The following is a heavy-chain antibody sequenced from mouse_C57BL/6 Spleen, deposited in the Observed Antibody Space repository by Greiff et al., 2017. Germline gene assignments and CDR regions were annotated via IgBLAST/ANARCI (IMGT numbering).Heavy chain of an antibody. D-gene: IGHD3-1*01. J-gene: IGHJ3*01. CDR1: GFNIKDDY. CDR3: TTQLPPFAY. Sequence: VHVKQSGAELVRPGASVKLSCTASGFNIKDDYMHWVKQRPEQGLEWIGWIDPENGDTEYASKFQGKATITADTSSNTASLQLSSLTSEDTAVYYCTTQLPPFAYWGQGTLVTVSA. V-gene: IGHV14-4*01. CDR2: IDPENGDT.